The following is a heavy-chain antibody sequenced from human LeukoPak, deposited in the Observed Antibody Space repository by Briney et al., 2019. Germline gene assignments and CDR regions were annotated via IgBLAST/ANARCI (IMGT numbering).Heavy chain of an antibody. CDR3: ARAVNNYFDY. CDR2: IYSGGRT. V-gene: IGHV3-53*04. J-gene: IGHJ4*02. D-gene: IGHD1/OR15-1a*01. Sequence: GGSLRLSCTASGXTVSSNSMSWVRQAPGKGLEWVSVIYSGGRTYYADSVKGRFTISRHNSNNTLYLQMYSLRAEDTAVYYCARAVNNYFDYWGLGTLVTVSS. CDR1: GXTVSSNS.